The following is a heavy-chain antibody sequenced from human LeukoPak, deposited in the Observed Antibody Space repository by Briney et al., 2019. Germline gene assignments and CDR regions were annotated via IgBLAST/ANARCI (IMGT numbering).Heavy chain of an antibody. Sequence: GGSLRLSCAASGFTFSNYAMSWVRQAPGKGLEWVSLIGGSGNNIYYADSVKGRFTISRDNSKNTLYLQMNSLRAEDTAVYYCARGSTITWYDYWGQGILVTVSS. J-gene: IGHJ4*02. CDR1: GFTFSNYA. CDR2: IGGSGNNI. D-gene: IGHD5/OR15-5a*01. V-gene: IGHV3-23*01. CDR3: ARGSTITWYDY.